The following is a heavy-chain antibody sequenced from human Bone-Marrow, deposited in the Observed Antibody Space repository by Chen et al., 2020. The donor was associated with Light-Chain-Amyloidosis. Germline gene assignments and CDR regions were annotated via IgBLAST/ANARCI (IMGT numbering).Heavy chain of an antibody. V-gene: IGHV3-7*03. D-gene: IGHD2-15*01. J-gene: IGHJ4*02. Sequence: EVQLVESGGDLVQPGGSLRLSCAASGFTFSPSLMSWVRQAPGRGLGWVADINYDGSEEYYVDSVKVRFPISRDNAKNSLYLQMTCLRAEDTAVFYCAREYCLGTTCYQPGYWGQGTLVTVSS. CDR1: GFTFSPSL. CDR3: AREYCLGTTCYQPGY. CDR2: INYDGSEE.